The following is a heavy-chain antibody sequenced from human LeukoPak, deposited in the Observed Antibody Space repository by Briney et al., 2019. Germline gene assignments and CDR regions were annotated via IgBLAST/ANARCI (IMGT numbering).Heavy chain of an antibody. V-gene: IGHV1-8*01. CDR3: ARQEATVMIRVYSWFDP. CDR1: GYTFTNYD. CDR2: MNPNSGNT. D-gene: IGHD4-17*01. J-gene: IGHJ5*02. Sequence: ASVKVSCKASGYTFTNYDINWVRQATGQGLEWMGWMNPNSGNTGSAQKFQGRVTMTRNTSITTAYMELSSLRSEDTAVYYCARQEATVMIRVYSWFDPWGQGTLVTVSS.